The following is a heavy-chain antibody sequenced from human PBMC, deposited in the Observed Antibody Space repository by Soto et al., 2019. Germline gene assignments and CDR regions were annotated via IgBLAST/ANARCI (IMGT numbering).Heavy chain of an antibody. CDR2: ISGSGGST. V-gene: IGHV3-23*01. J-gene: IGHJ4*02. Sequence: GGSLRLSCAASGFTFSSYAMNWVRQAPGKGLEWVSDISGSGGSTYYADSVKGRFTISRDNFKNTLYLQMNSLRTEDTAIYFCAKSEWNYYFDYWGQGTLVTVSS. CDR1: GFTFSSYA. CDR3: AKSEWNYYFDY. D-gene: IGHD3-3*01.